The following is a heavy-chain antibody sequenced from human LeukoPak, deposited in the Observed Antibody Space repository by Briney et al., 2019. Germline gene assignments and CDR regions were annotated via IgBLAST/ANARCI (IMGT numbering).Heavy chain of an antibody. J-gene: IGHJ6*03. CDR1: GGSISSSDYY. Sequence: SETLSLTCTVFGGSISSSDYYWGWIRQPPGKGLEWIGSMYYSGTTYYNPSLKSRVTISVDTSKNQFSLKLYSATATDTAVYYRAAHRLITSRTSYYMDVWGKGTTVTVSS. V-gene: IGHV4-39*01. CDR3: AAHRLITSRTSYYMDV. CDR2: MYYSGTT. D-gene: IGHD1-14*01.